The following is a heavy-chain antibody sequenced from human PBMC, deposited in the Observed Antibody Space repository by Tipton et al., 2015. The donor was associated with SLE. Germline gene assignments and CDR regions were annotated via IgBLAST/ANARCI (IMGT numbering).Heavy chain of an antibody. CDR2: IAFDGNTK. V-gene: IGHV3-30-3*01. CDR3: ARSYGYYYYAMDV. J-gene: IGHJ6*02. D-gene: IGHD3-10*01. CDR1: GFTFTPYA. Sequence: SLRLSCAASGFTFTPYAMHWVRQAPGKGLVWVAGIAFDGNTKYYADSVKGRFSISRDNSKSTLFLQMNSLGAEDTAAYYCARSYGYYYYAMDVWGQGTTVTVSS.